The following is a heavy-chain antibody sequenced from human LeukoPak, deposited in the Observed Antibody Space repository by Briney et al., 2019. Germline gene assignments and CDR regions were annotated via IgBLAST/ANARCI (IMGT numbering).Heavy chain of an antibody. J-gene: IGHJ4*02. D-gene: IGHD6-13*01. V-gene: IGHV3-21*01. Sequence: PGGSLRLSCAASGFIFTSYTMTWVRQAPGKGLEWVASITSTSSYIYYADSVKGRFTSSRDNAKNTLYLEMNSLRAEDTAVYYCARGHGRGYSSRPGYWGPGTLVTVSS. CDR3: ARGHGRGYSSRPGY. CDR2: ITSTSSYI. CDR1: GFIFTSYT.